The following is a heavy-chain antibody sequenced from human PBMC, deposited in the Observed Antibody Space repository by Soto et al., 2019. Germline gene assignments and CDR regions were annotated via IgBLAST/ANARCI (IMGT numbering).Heavy chain of an antibody. Sequence: SETLSLTCTVSGGSISSGCYYWSWIRQHPGKGLEWIGYIYYSGSTYYNPSLKSRVNISVDTSKNQFSLKLSSVTAADTAVYYCVRDVYYDSSGYYFDYWGQGTLVTVSS. V-gene: IGHV4-31*03. CDR1: GGSISSGCYY. CDR3: VRDVYYDSSGYYFDY. D-gene: IGHD3-22*01. J-gene: IGHJ4*02. CDR2: IYYSGST.